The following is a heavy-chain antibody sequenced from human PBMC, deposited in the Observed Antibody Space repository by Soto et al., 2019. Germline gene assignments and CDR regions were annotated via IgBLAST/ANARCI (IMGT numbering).Heavy chain of an antibody. D-gene: IGHD4-17*01. Sequence: QVQLVQSGAEVKKPGSSVKVSCKASGGTFSSYTISWVRQAPGQGLAWMGRIIPILGIATYAQKFQGRGTITADKSTSTAYMELSSLRSEDTAVYYCAREIIEHDDGDDGHYFDYWGQGTLVTVSS. CDR3: AREIIEHDDGDDGHYFDY. CDR1: GGTFSSYT. V-gene: IGHV1-69*08. J-gene: IGHJ4*02. CDR2: IIPILGIA.